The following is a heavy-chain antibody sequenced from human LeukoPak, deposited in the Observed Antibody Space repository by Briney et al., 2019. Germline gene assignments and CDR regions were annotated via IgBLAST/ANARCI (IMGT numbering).Heavy chain of an antibody. J-gene: IGHJ4*02. CDR2: IYYSGST. Sequence: PSETLSLTCAVYGGSFSGYYWSWIRQHPGKGLEWIGYIYYSGSTYYNPSLKSRVTISVDTSKNQFSLKLSSVTAADTAVYYCARSLDTAMVTFDYWGQGTLVTVSS. D-gene: IGHD5-18*01. CDR1: GGSFSGYY. V-gene: IGHV4-31*11. CDR3: ARSLDTAMVTFDY.